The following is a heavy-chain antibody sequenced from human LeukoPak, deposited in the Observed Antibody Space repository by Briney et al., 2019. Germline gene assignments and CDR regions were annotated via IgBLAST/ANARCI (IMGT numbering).Heavy chain of an antibody. V-gene: IGHV1-69-2*01. CDR3: ATVSKYYYDSSGYYRPFYY. Sequence: ASVKISCKVSGYTFTDYYMHWVQQAPGKGLEWMGPVDPEDGETIYAEKFQGRVTITADTSTDTAYMELSSLRSEDTAVYYCATVSKYYYDSSGYYRPFYYWGQGTLVTVSS. CDR1: GYTFTDYY. D-gene: IGHD3-22*01. J-gene: IGHJ4*02. CDR2: VDPEDGET.